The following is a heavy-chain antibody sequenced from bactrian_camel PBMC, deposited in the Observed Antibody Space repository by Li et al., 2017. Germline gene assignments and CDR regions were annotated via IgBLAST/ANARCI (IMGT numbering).Heavy chain of an antibody. CDR3: AKHGQYGGGRYYDY. V-gene: IGHV3S31*01. D-gene: IGHD6*01. CDR2: IRSGGGDT. Sequence: DVQLVESGGGLVQPGGSLRLSCATSGFPFSNYAMNWVRQAPGKGLEWVSGIRSGGGDTYYADSVKGRFTLSRDNAKNTLYLQLNSLKTEDTAMYYCAKHGQYGGGRYYDYWGQGTQVTVS. CDR1: GFPFSNYA. J-gene: IGHJ4*01.